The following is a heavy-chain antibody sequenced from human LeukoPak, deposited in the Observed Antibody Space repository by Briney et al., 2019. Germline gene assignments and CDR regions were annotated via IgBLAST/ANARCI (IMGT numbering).Heavy chain of an antibody. D-gene: IGHD6-19*01. Sequence: PGGSLRLYCAASGFTFSNYAMSWVRQAPGKGLEWVSAITGSSGSTYYADSVRGRFTISRDNSKNTLYLQMNSLRAEDTAVYYCAKKRSSGPGDFDLWGRGTLVTVSS. CDR2: ITGSSGST. J-gene: IGHJ2*01. CDR3: AKKRSSGPGDFDL. CDR1: GFTFSNYA. V-gene: IGHV3-23*01.